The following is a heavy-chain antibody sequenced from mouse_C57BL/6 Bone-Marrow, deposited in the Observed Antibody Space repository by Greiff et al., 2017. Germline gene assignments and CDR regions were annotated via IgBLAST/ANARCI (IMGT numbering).Heavy chain of an antibody. V-gene: IGHV1-50*01. CDR2: IDPSDSYT. CDR3: APSWAY. CDR1: GYTFTSYW. J-gene: IGHJ3*01. Sequence: VQLQQPGAELVQPGASVKLSCKASGYTFTSYWMQWVKQRPGQGLEWIGEIDPSDSYTNYNQKFKGKATLTVDTSSSTAYMQLSSLTSEDSAVYYCAPSWAYWGQGTLVTVSA.